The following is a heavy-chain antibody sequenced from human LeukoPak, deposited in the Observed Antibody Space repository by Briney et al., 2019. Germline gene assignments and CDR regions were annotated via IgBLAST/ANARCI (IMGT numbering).Heavy chain of an antibody. CDR3: ARQTGSGLFILP. D-gene: IGHD3/OR15-3a*01. J-gene: IGHJ4*02. Sequence: SETLSLTCTVSGVSISSSNSYWGWIRQPPGKGLEWIGSIYYSGNTYYNASLKSQVSISIDTSKNQFSLKLTPVTAADTAVYYCARQTGSGLFILPGGQGTLVTVSS. CDR2: IYYSGNT. V-gene: IGHV4-39*01. CDR1: GVSISSSNSY.